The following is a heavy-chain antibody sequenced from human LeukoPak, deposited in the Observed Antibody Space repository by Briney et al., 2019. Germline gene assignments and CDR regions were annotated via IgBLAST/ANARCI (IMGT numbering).Heavy chain of an antibody. J-gene: IGHJ5*02. D-gene: IGHD5-18*01. CDR2: IYYSGST. CDR3: ARRYSYGPNWFDP. Sequence: SETLSLTCTVSGGSISSYYWSWIRQPPGKGLEWIGYIYYSGSTNYSPSLKSRVTISVDTSKNQFSLKLSSVTAADTAVYYCARRYSYGPNWFDPWGQGTLVTVSS. CDR1: GGSISSYY. V-gene: IGHV4-59*01.